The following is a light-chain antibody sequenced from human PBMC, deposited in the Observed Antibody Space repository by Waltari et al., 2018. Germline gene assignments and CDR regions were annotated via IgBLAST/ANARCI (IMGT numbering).Light chain of an antibody. V-gene: IGLV3-21*02. CDR3: HVWDANTVM. CDR2: LDS. CDR1: NIGSRS. Sequence: SSVLTQAPSVSVAPGQTATVTCGGDNIGSRSVHWYQQKPGRAPVLVVYLDSDRPSGSPERCSGSKSGNAATLTISRVEAGDEADYYCHVWDANTVMFGGGTKLTVL. J-gene: IGLJ3*02.